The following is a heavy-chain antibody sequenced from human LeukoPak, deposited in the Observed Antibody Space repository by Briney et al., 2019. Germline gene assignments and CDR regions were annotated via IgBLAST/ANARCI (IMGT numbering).Heavy chain of an antibody. V-gene: IGHV3-7*03. J-gene: IGHJ4*02. CDR3: ARVDTAMVRPFDY. CDR1: GFTFSSYW. D-gene: IGHD5-18*01. Sequence: PGGSLRLSCAASGFTFSSYWMSWVRQAPGKGLEWVANIKQDGSEKYYVDSVKGRFTISRDNAKNSLYLQMNSLRAEDTAMYYCARVDTAMVRPFDYWGQGTLVTVSS. CDR2: IKQDGSEK.